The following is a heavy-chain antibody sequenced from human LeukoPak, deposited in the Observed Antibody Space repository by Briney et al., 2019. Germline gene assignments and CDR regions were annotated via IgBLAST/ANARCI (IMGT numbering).Heavy chain of an antibody. J-gene: IGHJ4*02. CDR2: IYPSGNT. CDR1: GGSISSYY. D-gene: IGHD1-1*01. Sequence: SETLSLTCAVSGGSISSYYWSWIRQPAGKGLEWIGRIYPSGNTNFNPSLMSRVTMSIDTSKNQFSLKLSSVTAADTAIYCCARTLHPPNLNWYFDYWGQGILVTVSS. CDR3: ARTLHPPNLNWYFDY. V-gene: IGHV4-4*07.